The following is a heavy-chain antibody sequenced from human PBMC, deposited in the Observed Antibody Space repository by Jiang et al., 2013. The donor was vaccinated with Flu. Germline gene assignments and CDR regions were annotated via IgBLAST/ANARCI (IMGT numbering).Heavy chain of an antibody. Sequence: GAEVKKPGASVKVFCKASGYTFTSYAMHWVRQAPGQRLEWMGWINAGNGNTKYSQKFQGRVTITRDTSASTAYMELSSLRSEDTAVYYCARASTWSHYSWGWFDPWGQGTLVTVSS. J-gene: IGHJ5*02. CDR1: GYTFTSYA. CDR3: ARASTWSHYSWGWFDP. D-gene: IGHD2-21*01. V-gene: IGHV1-3*01. CDR2: INAGNGNT.